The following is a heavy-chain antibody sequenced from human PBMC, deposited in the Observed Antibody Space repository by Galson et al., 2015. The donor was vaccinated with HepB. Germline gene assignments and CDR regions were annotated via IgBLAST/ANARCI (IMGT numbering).Heavy chain of an antibody. CDR3: ATRGRYYDSSGYHLDAFDI. V-gene: IGHV1-24*01. CDR1: GYTLTELS. CDR2: FDPEDGET. Sequence: SCKVSGYTLTELSMHWVRQAPGKGLEWMGGFDPEDGETIYAQKFQGRVTMTEDTSTDTAYMELSSLRSEDTAVYYCATRGRYYDSSGYHLDAFDIWGQGTMVTVSS. J-gene: IGHJ3*02. D-gene: IGHD3-22*01.